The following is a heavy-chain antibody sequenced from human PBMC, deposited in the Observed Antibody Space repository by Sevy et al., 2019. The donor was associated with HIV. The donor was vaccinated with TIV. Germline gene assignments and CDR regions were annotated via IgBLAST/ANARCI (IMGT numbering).Heavy chain of an antibody. J-gene: IGHJ4*02. CDR1: GYTFNNYY. V-gene: IGHV1-46*03. D-gene: IGHD6-13*01. CDR2: INPSSIST. Sequence: ASVKVSCKASGYTFNNYYLHWVRQAPGQGLEWMGVINPSSISTLYAQKFQGRVTMPRDTSTSKVYLELSGLRSEDTAVYYCGRGDGTGRDFDYWGQGTLVTVSS. CDR3: GRGDGTGRDFDY.